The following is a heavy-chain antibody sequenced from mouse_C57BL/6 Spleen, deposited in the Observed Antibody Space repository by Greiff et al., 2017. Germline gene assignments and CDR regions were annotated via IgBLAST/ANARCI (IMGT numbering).Heavy chain of an antibody. CDR1: GYTFTGYW. V-gene: IGHV1-9*01. D-gene: IGHD2-5*01. J-gene: IGHJ4*01. CDR3: ARGGYSNYRYAMDY. CDR2: ILPGSGST. Sequence: QVQLQQSGAELMKPGASVKLSCKATGYTFTGYWIEWVKQRPGHGLEWIGEILPGSGSTNYNEKFKGKATFTADTSSNTAYMQLRSLTPRDSAIYDGARGGYSNYRYAMDYWGQGTSVTVSS.